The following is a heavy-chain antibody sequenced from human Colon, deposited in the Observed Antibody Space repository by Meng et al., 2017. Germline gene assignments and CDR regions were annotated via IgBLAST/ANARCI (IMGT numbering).Heavy chain of an antibody. J-gene: IGHJ4*02. CDR1: GFTFSSYS. Sequence: GGSLRLSCAASGFTFSSYSMNWVRQAPGKGLEWVSSISSSSSYIYYADSVKGRFTISRDNAKNSLYLQMNSLRAEDTAVYSCARDYYYDSSGYRLYYFDYWGQGTLVTVSS. V-gene: IGHV3-21*01. CDR2: ISSSSSYI. D-gene: IGHD3-22*01. CDR3: ARDYYYDSSGYRLYYFDY.